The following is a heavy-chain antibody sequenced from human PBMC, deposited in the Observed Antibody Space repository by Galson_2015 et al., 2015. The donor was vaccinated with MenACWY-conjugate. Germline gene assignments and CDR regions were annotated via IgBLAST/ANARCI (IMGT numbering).Heavy chain of an antibody. D-gene: IGHD6-13*01. CDR1: GFTFSGYA. V-gene: IGHV3-23*01. Sequence: SLRLSCAASGFTFSGYAMTWVRQAPGKGLEWVSVICGSGGTIYYAESVKGRFTISRDNSKNTLFLEMNSLRAEDTAVYYCAKKFGSSSWFRGFDSWGQGTLVTVSS. CDR3: AKKFGSSSWFRGFDS. J-gene: IGHJ4*02. CDR2: ICGSGGTI.